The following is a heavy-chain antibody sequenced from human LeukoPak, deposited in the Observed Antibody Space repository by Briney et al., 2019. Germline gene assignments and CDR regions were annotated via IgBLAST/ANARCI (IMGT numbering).Heavy chain of an antibody. CDR3: ARGGGVDILTGFQY. CDR1: GYTFTSYG. Sequence: GASVKVSCKASGYTFTSYGINWVRQAPGQGLEWMGRIIPILDVTNYAQKFQGRVTITADQSTSTAYMELSSLRSEDTAVYYCARGGGVDILTGFQYWGQGTLVTVSS. CDR2: IIPILDVT. D-gene: IGHD3-9*01. V-gene: IGHV1-69*04. J-gene: IGHJ4*02.